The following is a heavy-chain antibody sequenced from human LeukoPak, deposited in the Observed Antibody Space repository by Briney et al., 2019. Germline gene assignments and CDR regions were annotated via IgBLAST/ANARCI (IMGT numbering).Heavy chain of an antibody. V-gene: IGHV3-30*03. CDR2: ISYDGSNK. CDR3: ARGWYLDV. Sequence: GGSLRLSCAASRFTFSSYWMSWVRQAPGKGLEWVAIISYDGSNKYYADSVKGRFTISRDNSKNTLYLQMNSLRAEDTAVYYCARGWYLDVWGKGTTVTVSS. J-gene: IGHJ6*03. CDR1: RFTFSSYW.